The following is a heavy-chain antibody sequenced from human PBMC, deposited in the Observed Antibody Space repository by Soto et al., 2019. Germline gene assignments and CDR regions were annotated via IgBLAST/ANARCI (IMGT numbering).Heavy chain of an antibody. CDR1: GFSFSGYD. CDR3: AKGFYSGSYFFDY. Sequence: QVQLVESGGGVVQPGRSLRLSCAASGFSFSGYDMHWVRQAPGKGLEWVALISYDGSNKYYPASVKDRFTISRDNSKSTLYLQMSSLRTEDTAVYYCAKGFYSGSYFFDYWGQGTLVTVSS. CDR2: ISYDGSNK. D-gene: IGHD1-26*01. V-gene: IGHV3-30*18. J-gene: IGHJ4*02.